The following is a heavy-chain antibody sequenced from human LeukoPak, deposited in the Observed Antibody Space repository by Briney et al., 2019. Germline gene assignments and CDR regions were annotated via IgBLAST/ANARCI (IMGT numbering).Heavy chain of an antibody. Sequence: ASVKVSCKASGYTFTGYYMHWVRQAPGQGLEWMGWINPNSGGTNYAQKFQGRVTMTRDTSTSTVYMELSSLRSEDTAVYYCARDSYYDSSGYYVYYFDYWGQGTLVTVSS. CDR2: INPNSGGT. CDR3: ARDSYYDSSGYYVYYFDY. V-gene: IGHV1-2*02. D-gene: IGHD3-22*01. CDR1: GYTFTGYY. J-gene: IGHJ4*02.